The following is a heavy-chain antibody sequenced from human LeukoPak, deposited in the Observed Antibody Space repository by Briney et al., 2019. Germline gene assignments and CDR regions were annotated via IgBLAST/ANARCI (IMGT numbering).Heavy chain of an antibody. J-gene: IGHJ4*02. CDR1: GFTFSSYW. D-gene: IGHD2-21*02. V-gene: IGHV3-74*01. CDR2: INADGSLT. CDR3: ASELAHCVGDCLKN. Sequence: PGGSLRLSCAASGFTFSSYWMGWVRQAPGKGLVWVSRINADGSLTNYADSVKGRFTIFRDNAKNTLYLQMNSLRAEDTAVYYCASELAHCVGDCLKNWGQGTLVTVSS.